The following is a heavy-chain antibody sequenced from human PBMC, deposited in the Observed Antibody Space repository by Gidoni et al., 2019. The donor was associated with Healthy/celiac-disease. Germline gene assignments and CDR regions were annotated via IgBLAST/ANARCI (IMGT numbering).Heavy chain of an antibody. V-gene: IGHV3-13*04. J-gene: IGHJ6*02. D-gene: IGHD6-19*01. Sequence: EVQLVESGGGLVQPGGSLRLSCAASGFTFSSYDMHWVRQATGKGLEWVSAIGTAGDTYYPGSVKGRFTISRENAKNSLYLQMNSLRAGDTAVYYCARARSSGWSYYYYGMDVWGQGTTVTISS. CDR3: ARARSSGWSYYYYGMDV. CDR2: IGTAGDT. CDR1: GFTFSSYD.